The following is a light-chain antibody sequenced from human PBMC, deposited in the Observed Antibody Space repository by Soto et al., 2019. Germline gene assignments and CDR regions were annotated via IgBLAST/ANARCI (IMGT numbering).Light chain of an antibody. CDR1: SSDVGIYNY. J-gene: IGLJ1*01. V-gene: IGLV2-8*01. Sequence: QSVLTQPASVSGSPGQSIAISCTGSSSDVGIYNYVSWYQQHPGKVPKLIIYEVTNRPSGVPDRFSGSKSGNTASLTVSGLQAEDEAVYYCASYAGNSRYVFGTGTKVTVL. CDR3: ASYAGNSRYV. CDR2: EVT.